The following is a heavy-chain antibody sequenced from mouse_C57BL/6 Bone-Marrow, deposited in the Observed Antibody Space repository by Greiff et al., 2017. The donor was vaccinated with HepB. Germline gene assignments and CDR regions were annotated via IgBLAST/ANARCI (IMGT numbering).Heavy chain of an antibody. J-gene: IGHJ3*01. Sequence: EVKLQESGPGLVKPSQSLSLTCSVTGYSITSGYYWNWIRQFPGNKLEWMGYISYDGSNNYNPSLKNRISITRDISKNQFFLKLNSVTTEDTATYYGARRGDYDYSFAYWGQGTLVTVSA. CDR1: GYSITSGYY. CDR3: ARRGDYDYSFAY. D-gene: IGHD2-4*01. V-gene: IGHV3-6*01. CDR2: ISYDGSN.